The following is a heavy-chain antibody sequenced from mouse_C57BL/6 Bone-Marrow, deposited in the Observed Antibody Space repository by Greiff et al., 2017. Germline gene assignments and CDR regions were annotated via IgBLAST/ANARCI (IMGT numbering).Heavy chain of an antibody. V-gene: IGHV5-6*01. J-gene: IGHJ2*01. CDR1: GFTFSSYG. CDR3: AIQGGNYYGSSQYYFDY. CDR2: ISSGGSYT. D-gene: IGHD1-1*01. Sequence: EVKLMESGGDLVKPGGSLKLSCAASGFTFSSYGMSWVRQTPDKRLEWVATISSGGSYTYYPDSVKGRFTISRDNAKNTLYLQMSSLKSEDTAMYYCAIQGGNYYGSSQYYFDYWGQGTTLTVSS.